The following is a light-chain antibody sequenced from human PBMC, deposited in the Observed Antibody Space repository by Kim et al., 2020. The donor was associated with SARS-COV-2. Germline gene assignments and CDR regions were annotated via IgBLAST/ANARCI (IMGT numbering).Light chain of an antibody. CDR1: KLGDXX. V-gene: IGLV3-1*01. J-gene: IGLJ1*01. CDR3: QAWDSSTHNYV. Sequence: SYELTQPPSVSVSPGQTASITCSGYKLGDXXVSWYQXKPXXSXVVVIYQDNQRPSGIPERFSGSNSGNTATLTISGTQAMDEADYYCQAWDSSTHNYVFG. CDR2: QDN.